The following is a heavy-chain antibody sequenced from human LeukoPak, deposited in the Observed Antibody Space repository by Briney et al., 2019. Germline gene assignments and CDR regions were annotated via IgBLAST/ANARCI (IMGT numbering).Heavy chain of an antibody. CDR1: GGSISSYY. J-gene: IGHJ6*02. CDR2: IYYSGST. D-gene: IGHD5-18*01. CDR3: ARDWGQRGYSYGPDDYYYGMDV. V-gene: IGHV4-59*01. Sequence: SETLSLTCTVSGGSISSYYWSWNRQPPGKGLEWIGYIYYSGSTNYNPSLKSRVTISVDTSKNQFSLKLSSVTAADTAVYYCARDWGQRGYSYGPDDYYYGMDVWGQGTTVTVSS.